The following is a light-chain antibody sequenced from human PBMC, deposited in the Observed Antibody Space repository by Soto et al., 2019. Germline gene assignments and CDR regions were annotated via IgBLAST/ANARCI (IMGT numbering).Light chain of an antibody. V-gene: IGKV4-1*01. CDR2: WAS. Sequence: DIVMTQTPDSLAVSLGESATISFKSSQSVVYSSNNKKYLAWYQQKLGQPPKLLIYWASTRESGVPDPFSGSGSGTDFTLTISSLQAEDVAVYYCQQYYSAPFTFGPGTKVDIK. CDR1: QSVVYSSNNKKY. J-gene: IGKJ3*01. CDR3: QQYYSAPFT.